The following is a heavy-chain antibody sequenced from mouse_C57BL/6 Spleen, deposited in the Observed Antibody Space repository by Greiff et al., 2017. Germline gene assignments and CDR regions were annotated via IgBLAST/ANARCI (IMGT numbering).Heavy chain of an antibody. D-gene: IGHD2-10*01. V-gene: IGHV1-81*01. CDR1: GYTFTSYG. CDR3: AMPYYGNVPYAMDY. CDR2: LYPRSGNT. Sequence: QVQLQQSGAELARPGASVKLSCKASGYTFTSYGISWVKQRTGQGLEWIGELYPRSGNTYYNEKFKGKATLTADKSSSTSYMELRSLTSEVSAVYFSAMPYYGNVPYAMDYWGQGASVTVSS. J-gene: IGHJ4*01.